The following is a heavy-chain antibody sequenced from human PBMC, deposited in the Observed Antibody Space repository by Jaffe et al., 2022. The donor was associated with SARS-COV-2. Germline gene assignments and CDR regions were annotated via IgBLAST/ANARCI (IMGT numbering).Heavy chain of an antibody. D-gene: IGHD3-10*01. CDR2: IYSSGST. CDR1: GDSISDYY. V-gene: IGHV4-59*01. J-gene: IGHJ5*02. CDR3: AKTSRFGEFLRWGWFDP. Sequence: QVQLQESGPGLVKPSETLSLTCTVSGDSISDYYWSWIRQPPGKGLEWIGYIYSSGSTNYNPSLKRRVTISVDTSKSQFSLRLSSVTAADTAVYYCAKTSRFGEFLRWGWFDPWGQGTLVTVSS.